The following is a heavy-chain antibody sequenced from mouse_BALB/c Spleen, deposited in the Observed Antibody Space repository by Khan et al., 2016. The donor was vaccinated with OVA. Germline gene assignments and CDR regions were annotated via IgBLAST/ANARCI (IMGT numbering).Heavy chain of an antibody. CDR3: ARGGYGSLAY. D-gene: IGHD2-1*01. V-gene: IGHV1-54*01. Sequence: QVQLKESGAELVRPGTSVKVSCKASGYSFTDYLIDWVNQRPGQGLEWIGVINPGSGGTNYNEKFTGKATLTADKSSNTAYLQLSSLTSDDSAVYVCARGGYGSLAYWGQGTLVTVSA. CDR2: INPGSGGT. CDR1: GYSFTDYL. J-gene: IGHJ3*01.